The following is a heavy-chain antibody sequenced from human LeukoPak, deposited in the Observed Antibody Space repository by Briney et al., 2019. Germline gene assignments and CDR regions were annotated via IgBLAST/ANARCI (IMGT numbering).Heavy chain of an antibody. J-gene: IGHJ4*02. Sequence: ASVKVSCKASGYTFTGYYMHWVRQAPGQGLEWMGWINPNSGGTNYAQKFQGRVTMTRDTSISTAYMELSRLRSDDTAVYYCARVPKIVGAIFDYWGQGTLVTVSS. CDR2: INPNSGGT. CDR3: ARVPKIVGAIFDY. CDR1: GYTFTGYY. V-gene: IGHV1-2*02. D-gene: IGHD1-26*01.